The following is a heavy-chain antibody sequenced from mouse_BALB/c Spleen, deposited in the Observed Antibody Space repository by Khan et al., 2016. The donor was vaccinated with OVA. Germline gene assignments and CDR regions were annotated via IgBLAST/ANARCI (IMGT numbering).Heavy chain of an antibody. J-gene: IGHJ3*01. V-gene: IGHV1-4*01. CDR3: GRDGAYHRNDGWFAY. CDR1: GYTFTSYT. D-gene: IGHD2-14*01. CDR2: INPSNGYT. Sequence: QVQLKQSGAELARPGASVKMSCKASGYTFTSYTIHWIKKRPGQGLEWIGYINPSNGYTNYNQKFKDKATLTTDKSSTTAYLQLSSLTSDDSAVFYCGRDGAYHRNDGWFAYWGQGTLVTVSA.